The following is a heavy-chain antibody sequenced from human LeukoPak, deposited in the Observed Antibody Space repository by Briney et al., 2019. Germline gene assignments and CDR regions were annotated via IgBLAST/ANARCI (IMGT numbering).Heavy chain of an antibody. CDR3: ARGPQRYYYDSSGYFFDYYYYMDV. CDR1: GGTFSSYA. Sequence: SVKVSCKASGGTFSSYAISWVRQAPGQGLEWMGGIIPIFGTANYAQKFQGRVTITTDESTSTAYMELSSLRSEDTAVYYCARGPQRYYYDSSGYFFDYYYYMDVWGKGTTVTVSS. D-gene: IGHD3-22*01. J-gene: IGHJ6*03. CDR2: IIPIFGTA. V-gene: IGHV1-69*05.